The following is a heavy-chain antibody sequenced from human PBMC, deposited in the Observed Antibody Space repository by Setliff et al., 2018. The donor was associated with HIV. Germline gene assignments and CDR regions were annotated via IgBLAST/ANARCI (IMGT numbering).Heavy chain of an antibody. J-gene: IGHJ6*02. V-gene: IGHV4-4*09. Sequence: SETLSLTCTVPGGSISTYYWSWIRQPPGKGLEWIGYIYTSGSTNYNPSLKSRVTMAVDTSKNQFSLKLTSVTAADTAVYYCARRSIVGSTRGYYYYALDVWGQGTTVTVSS. CDR2: IYTSGST. CDR1: GGSISTYY. D-gene: IGHD1-26*01. CDR3: ARRSIVGSTRGYYYYALDV.